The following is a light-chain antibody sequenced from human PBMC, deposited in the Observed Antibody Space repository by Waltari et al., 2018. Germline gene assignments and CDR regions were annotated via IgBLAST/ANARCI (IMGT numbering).Light chain of an antibody. CDR1: QSVSSNY. CDR3: QQYGRSWNT. CDR2: GSS. Sequence: EIVLTQSPGTLSLSPGERATLSCRASQSVSSNYLAWYQQRPGQAPRLLIHGSSSRATGIPDRFSGSGSGTDFTLTISGLEPEDFAVYYCQQYGRSWNTFGQGTKLEIK. J-gene: IGKJ2*01. V-gene: IGKV3-20*01.